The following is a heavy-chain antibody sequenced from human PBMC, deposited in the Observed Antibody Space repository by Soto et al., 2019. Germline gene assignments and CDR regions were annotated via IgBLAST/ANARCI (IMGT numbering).Heavy chain of an antibody. CDR2: ISSGSKTI. D-gene: IGHD3-9*01. CDR3: VREDILGVRSFDY. Sequence: GGSLRLSCVASGFTFSSYSVNWVRQAPGKGLEWISYISSGSKTIYYADSVKDRFTVSRDNAKNSQFLQMNSLRDEDTAVYYCVREDILGVRSFDYWGQGTLVTVSS. V-gene: IGHV3-48*02. CDR1: GFTFSSYS. J-gene: IGHJ4*02.